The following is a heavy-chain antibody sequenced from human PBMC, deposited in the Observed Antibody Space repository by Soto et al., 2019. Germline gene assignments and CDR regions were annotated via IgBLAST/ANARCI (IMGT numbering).Heavy chain of an antibody. CDR2: TYYRSKWYS. CDR1: GDSVSSNSAA. J-gene: IGHJ6*03. CDR3: ARGSWDDVSGHYYMDV. V-gene: IGHV6-1*01. Sequence: SQTLSLTCAISGDSVSSNSAAWNWIRQTPSRGLEWLGRTYYRSKWYSNYAISVKSRVTVNPDTFKNQFSLQLNSVTPEDTAVYYCARGSWDDVSGHYYMDVWGKGTRSPSP. D-gene: IGHD1-1*01.